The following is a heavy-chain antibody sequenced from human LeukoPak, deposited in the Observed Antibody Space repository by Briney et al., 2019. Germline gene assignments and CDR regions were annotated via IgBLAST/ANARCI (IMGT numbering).Heavy chain of an antibody. CDR1: GGSISSHY. CDR2: IHYSGTT. V-gene: IGHV4-59*11. D-gene: IGHD2-8*01. CDR3: ARDGVHQGGYYSYYMDV. J-gene: IGHJ6*03. Sequence: SETLSLTCTVSGGSISSHYWSWIRQPPGEGLEWIGYIHYSGTTNYNPSLKSRVTISVDTSKNQFSLKVSSVTAADTAVYYCARDGVHQGGYYSYYMDVWGKGTTVTVSS.